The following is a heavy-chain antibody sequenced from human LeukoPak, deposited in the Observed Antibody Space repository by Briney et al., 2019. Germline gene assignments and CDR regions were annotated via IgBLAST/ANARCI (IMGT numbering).Heavy chain of an antibody. CDR1: GVSITSHF. CDR3: ARDEGSPGALDH. J-gene: IGHJ4*02. V-gene: IGHV4-59*11. D-gene: IGHD3-10*01. CDR2: AYFNGIT. Sequence: SATLSLTCTVSGVSITSHFWSWIRQSPGQGLEWIGYAYFNGITNYNPSLKSRVTISVDTSKNQFSPRLSSVTAADTAVYYCARDEGSPGALDHWGQGTLVTVSS.